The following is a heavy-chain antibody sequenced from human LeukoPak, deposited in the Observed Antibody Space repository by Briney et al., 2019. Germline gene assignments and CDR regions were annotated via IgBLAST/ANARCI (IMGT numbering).Heavy chain of an antibody. D-gene: IGHD5-18*01. CDR1: GYSSTSYW. Sequence: GESLKISCKGSGYSSTSYWIGWVRQMPGKGLEWMGIIYPGDSDTRYSPSFQGQVTISADKSISTAYLQWSSLKASDTAMYYCARTMVTSLDHYYYGMDVWGQGTTVTVSS. CDR2: IYPGDSDT. V-gene: IGHV5-51*01. J-gene: IGHJ6*02. CDR3: ARTMVTSLDHYYYGMDV.